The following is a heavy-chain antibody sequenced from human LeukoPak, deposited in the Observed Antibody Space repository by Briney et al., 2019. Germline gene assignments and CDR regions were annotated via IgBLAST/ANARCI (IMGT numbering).Heavy chain of an antibody. Sequence: ASVKVSCKASGYTFTGYYMHWARQAPGQGLEWMGWINPNSGGTNYAQKFQGRVTMTRDTSISTAYMELSRLRSDDTAVYYCARGDCGSNYFDYWGQGTLVTVSS. J-gene: IGHJ4*02. CDR2: INPNSGGT. V-gene: IGHV1-2*02. D-gene: IGHD2-21*02. CDR1: GYTFTGYY. CDR3: ARGDCGSNYFDY.